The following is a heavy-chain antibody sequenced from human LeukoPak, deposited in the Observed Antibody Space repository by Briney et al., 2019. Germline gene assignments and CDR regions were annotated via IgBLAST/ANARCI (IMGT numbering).Heavy chain of an antibody. Sequence: SVKVSCKASGGTFSRYAISWVRQAPGQGLEWMGRIIPILGIANYARKFQGRVTITADKSTSTAYMELSSLRSEDKAVYYCASPLGACYSSGPDAFDIWGQGTMVTVSS. CDR3: ASPLGACYSSGPDAFDI. V-gene: IGHV1-69*04. CDR2: IIPILGIA. J-gene: IGHJ3*02. CDR1: GGTFSRYA. D-gene: IGHD3-22*01.